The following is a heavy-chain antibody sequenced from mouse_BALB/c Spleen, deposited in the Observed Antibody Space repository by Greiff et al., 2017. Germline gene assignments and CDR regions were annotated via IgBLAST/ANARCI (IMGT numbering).Heavy chain of an antibody. CDR3: TRGGGNYWNFDV. J-gene: IGHJ1*01. CDR1: GYTFTSYW. V-gene: IGHV1-5*01. CDR2: IYPGNSDT. Sequence: VQLQQSGTVLARPGASVKMSCKASGYTFTSYWMHWVKQRPGQGLEWIGAIYPGNSDTSYNQKFKGKAKLTAVTSTSTAYMELSSLTNEDSAVYYCTRGGGNYWNFDVWGAGTTVTVSS. D-gene: IGHD1-1*02.